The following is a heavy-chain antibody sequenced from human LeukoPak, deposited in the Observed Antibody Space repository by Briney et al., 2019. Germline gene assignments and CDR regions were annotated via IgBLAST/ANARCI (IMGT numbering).Heavy chain of an antibody. V-gene: IGHV1-2*04. Sequence: GASVKVSCKASGYTFTGYYMHWVRQAPGQGLEWMGWINPNSGGTNYAQKFQGWVTMTRDTSISTAYMELSRLRSDDTAVYYCARRLTSSSWYNWFDPWGQGTLVTVSS. CDR3: ARRLTSSSWYNWFDP. D-gene: IGHD6-13*01. CDR1: GYTFTGYY. J-gene: IGHJ5*02. CDR2: INPNSGGT.